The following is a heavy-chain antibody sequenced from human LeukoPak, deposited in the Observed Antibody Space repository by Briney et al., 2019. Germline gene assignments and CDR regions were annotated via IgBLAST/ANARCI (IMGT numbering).Heavy chain of an antibody. Sequence: GASVKVSCKASGYTFTGYYMHWVRQAPGQGLEWMGWISSYNGITNYAHKVQGRVTMTTDTSTTTAYMELRSLRSDDTAVYYCARGSGSSYNGLDYWGQGTLVTVSS. CDR3: ARGSGSSYNGLDY. V-gene: IGHV1-18*04. J-gene: IGHJ4*02. D-gene: IGHD3-10*01. CDR1: GYTFTGYY. CDR2: ISSYNGIT.